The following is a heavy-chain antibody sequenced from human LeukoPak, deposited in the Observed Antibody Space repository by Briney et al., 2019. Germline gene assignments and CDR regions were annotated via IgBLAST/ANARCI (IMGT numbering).Heavy chain of an antibody. J-gene: IGHJ2*01. CDR1: GGSISSYY. CDR2: IYYSGST. Sequence: PSETLSLTCTVSGGSISSYYWSWIRQPPGKGLEWIGYIYYSGSTNYNPSLKSRVTISVDTSKNQFSLKLSSVTAADTAVYYCAREGCSGGSCYPRYWYFDLWGRGTLVTVSS. CDR3: AREGCSGGSCYPRYWYFDL. V-gene: IGHV4-59*01. D-gene: IGHD2-15*01.